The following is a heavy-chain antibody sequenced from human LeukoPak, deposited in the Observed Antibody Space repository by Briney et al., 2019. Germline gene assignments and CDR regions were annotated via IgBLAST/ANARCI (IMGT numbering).Heavy chain of an antibody. CDR1: GGPFSGYY. V-gene: IGHV4-34*01. CDR2: INHSGST. Sequence: PSETLSLTCAVYGGPFSGYYWSWVRQSPGKGLEWIGEINHSGSTNYNPSLTSRVTISVDTSKNQFSLKLSSVTAAGTAVYYCARGRASYDFWSGYLFDYWGQGTLVTVSS. J-gene: IGHJ4*02. CDR3: ARGRASYDFWSGYLFDY. D-gene: IGHD3-3*01.